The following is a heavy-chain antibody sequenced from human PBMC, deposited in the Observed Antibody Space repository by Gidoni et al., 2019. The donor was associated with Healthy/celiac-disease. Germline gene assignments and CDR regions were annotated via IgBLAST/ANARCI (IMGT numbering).Heavy chain of an antibody. CDR2: ISGSGGST. Sequence: EVQLLESGGGLVQPGGSLRLSCASSGFTFRSYAMSWVRQAPGKGLEWVSAISGSGGSTDYADSVKGRFTISRDKSKNTLYMQMNSLRAEDTAVYYCAKDAGLTLAFDIWGQGTMVTVSS. CDR1: GFTFRSYA. D-gene: IGHD1-20*01. V-gene: IGHV3-23*01. J-gene: IGHJ3*02. CDR3: AKDAGLTLAFDI.